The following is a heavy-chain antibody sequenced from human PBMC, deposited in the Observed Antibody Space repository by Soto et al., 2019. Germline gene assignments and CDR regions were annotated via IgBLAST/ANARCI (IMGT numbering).Heavy chain of an antibody. CDR1: GGSISSGGYY. D-gene: IGHD6-13*01. CDR2: IYYSGST. J-gene: IGHJ4*02. Sequence: QVQLQESGPGLVKPSQTLSLTCTVSGGSISSGGYYWSWIRQHPGKGLEWIGYIYYSGSTYYNPSLKSRVTISVDTTKNQFSLKMSSVTAADTAVYYCARTIAAAGTIGGRNLGPIDYWGQGTLVTVSS. CDR3: ARTIAAAGTIGGRNLGPIDY. V-gene: IGHV4-31*03.